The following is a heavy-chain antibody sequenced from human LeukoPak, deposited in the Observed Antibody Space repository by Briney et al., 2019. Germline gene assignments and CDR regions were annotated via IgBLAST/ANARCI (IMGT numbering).Heavy chain of an antibody. Sequence: QPGGSLRLSCAASGFTFGSYWMHWVRQAPGKGLQWVANINQDGSEKYYVDSMKGRITISRDNSKNTLYLQMNSLRAEDTAVYYCAKVPYVWVTGTTHFDYWGQGTLVTVSS. D-gene: IGHD1-7*01. CDR1: GFTFGSYW. CDR3: AKVPYVWVTGTTHFDY. CDR2: INQDGSEK. V-gene: IGHV3-7*03. J-gene: IGHJ4*02.